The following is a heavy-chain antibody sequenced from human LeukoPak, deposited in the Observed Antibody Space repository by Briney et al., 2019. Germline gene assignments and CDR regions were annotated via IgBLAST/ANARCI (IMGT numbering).Heavy chain of an antibody. J-gene: IGHJ4*02. D-gene: IGHD4-23*01. V-gene: IGHV3-30*04. CDR2: ISADGSDT. CDR3: ARDPGVTPTPRFDH. CDR1: GFTLSYYA. Sequence: GGSLRLSCAASGFTLSYYALHWVRQAPGKGLGWVAAISADGSDTYYADSLKGRFTISRDNSKNTLYLQMSSLRTEDTAVYFCARDPGVTPTPRFDHWGQGALVTVSS.